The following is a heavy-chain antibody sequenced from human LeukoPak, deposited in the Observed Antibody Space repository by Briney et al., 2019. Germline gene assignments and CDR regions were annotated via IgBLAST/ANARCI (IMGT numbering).Heavy chain of an antibody. CDR3: ARDRGSALDY. Sequence: SETLSLTCTVPGGSISSGGYYWSWIRQPPGKGLKWIGYIYHSGSTYYNPSLKSRVTISVDRSKNQFSLKLSSVTAADTAVYYCARDRGSALDYWGQGTLVTVSS. CDR1: GGSISSGGYY. D-gene: IGHD5-12*01. CDR2: IYHSGST. J-gene: IGHJ4*02. V-gene: IGHV4-30-2*01.